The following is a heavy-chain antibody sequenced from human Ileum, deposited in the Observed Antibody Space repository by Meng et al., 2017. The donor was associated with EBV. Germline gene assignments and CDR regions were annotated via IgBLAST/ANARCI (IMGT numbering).Heavy chain of an antibody. D-gene: IGHD2-15*01. J-gene: IGHJ4*02. V-gene: IGHV1-18*01. CDR3: ASGTPGRSYCDN. Sequence: QVHLLQSGPEVKKPXXXXRXSCKASGYTFGSYGICWVRQAPGQGLEWVGWFVNYVDTYPAPKFQGRVTMTTDTHTNTALMELRSLTSDDTAVYYCASGTPGRSYCDNWGQGTLVTVSS. CDR1: GYTFGSYG. CDR2: FVNYVDT.